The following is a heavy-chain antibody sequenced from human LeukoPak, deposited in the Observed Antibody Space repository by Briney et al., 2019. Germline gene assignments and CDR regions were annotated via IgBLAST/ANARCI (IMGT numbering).Heavy chain of an antibody. CDR2: ISGSGGST. Sequence: GGSLRLSCAASGFTFSSYGMHWVRQAPGKGLEWVSAISGSGGSTYYADSVRGRFTISRDNSKNTLYLQMNSLRAEDTAVYYCAKAAPGFSYVGYWGQGTLVTVSS. V-gene: IGHV3-23*01. J-gene: IGHJ4*02. CDR1: GFTFSSYG. CDR3: AKAAPGFSYVGY. D-gene: IGHD5-18*01.